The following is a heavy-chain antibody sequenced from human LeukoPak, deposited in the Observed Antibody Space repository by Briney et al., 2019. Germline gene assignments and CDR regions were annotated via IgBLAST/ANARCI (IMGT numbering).Heavy chain of an antibody. J-gene: IGHJ3*02. CDR1: GFTFSSYE. D-gene: IGHD6-19*01. Sequence: PGGSLRLSCAASGFTFSSYEMNWVRQAPGKGLEWVSYISSSSSTIYYADSVKGRFTISRDNAKNSLYLQMNSLRAEDTAVYYCARREISSGWYVGAFDIWGQGTMVTVSS. CDR3: ARREISSGWYVGAFDI. V-gene: IGHV3-48*03. CDR2: ISSSSSTI.